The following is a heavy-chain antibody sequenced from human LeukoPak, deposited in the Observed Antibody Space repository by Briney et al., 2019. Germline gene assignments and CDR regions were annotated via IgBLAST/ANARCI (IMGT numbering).Heavy chain of an antibody. CDR1: GFTFSTYS. D-gene: IGHD3-10*01. CDR2: ISSSSSTI. V-gene: IGHV3-48*01. J-gene: IGHJ2*01. Sequence: GGSLRLSCAASGFTFSTYSMDWVRQAPGKGLEWVSYISSSSSTIYYADSVKGRFTISRDNGKNSLSLQMNSLRTEDTALYYCAKDMVWGWYFDLWGRGTLVTVSS. CDR3: AKDMVWGWYFDL.